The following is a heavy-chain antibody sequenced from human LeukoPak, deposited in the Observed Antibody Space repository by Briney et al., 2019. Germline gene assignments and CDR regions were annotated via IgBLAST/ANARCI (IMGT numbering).Heavy chain of an antibody. Sequence: SETLSLPCNVSGGPLRSYYWSWIRQTPGKEMEWIGYIYYTGSTNYNTSLNSRVSMTVDTSKNKFSLKLSSVTAADTAVYYCARQGTSSVPHFDYWGQGTLVTVSS. CDR2: IYYTGST. J-gene: IGHJ4*02. V-gene: IGHV4-59*08. D-gene: IGHD1/OR15-1a*01. CDR1: GGPLRSYY. CDR3: ARQGTSSVPHFDY.